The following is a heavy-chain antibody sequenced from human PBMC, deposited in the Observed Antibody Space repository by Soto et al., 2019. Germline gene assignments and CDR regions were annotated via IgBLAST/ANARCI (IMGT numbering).Heavy chain of an antibody. Sequence: PSETLSLTCTVSGGSISSYYWSWIRQPPGKGLEWIGYIYYSGSTNYNPSLKSRVTISVDTSKNQFSLKLSPVTAADTAVYYCATMGTPVTGLYYFDYWGQGTLVTVSS. CDR3: ATMGTPVTGLYYFDY. V-gene: IGHV4-59*01. CDR2: IYYSGST. CDR1: GGSISSYY. J-gene: IGHJ4*02. D-gene: IGHD4-17*01.